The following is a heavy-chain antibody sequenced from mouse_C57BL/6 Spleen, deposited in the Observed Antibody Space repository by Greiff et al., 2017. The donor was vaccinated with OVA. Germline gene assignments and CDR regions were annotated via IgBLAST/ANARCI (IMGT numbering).Heavy chain of an antibody. V-gene: IGHV1-47*01. Sequence: VQGVESGAELVKPGASVKMSCKASGYTFTTYPIEWMKQNHGKSLEWIGNFHPYNDDTKYNEKFKGKATLTVEKSSSTVYLELSRLTSDDSAVYYCARDGNSLGYFDYWGQGTTLTVSS. D-gene: IGHD2-1*01. CDR3: ARDGNSLGYFDY. CDR2: FHPYNDDT. CDR1: GYTFTTYP. J-gene: IGHJ2*01.